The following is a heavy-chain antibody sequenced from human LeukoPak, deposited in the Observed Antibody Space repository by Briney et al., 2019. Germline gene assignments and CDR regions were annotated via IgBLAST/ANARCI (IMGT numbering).Heavy chain of an antibody. CDR1: GGSISSYY. CDR2: IYYSENT. D-gene: IGHD3-16*02. Sequence: SETLSLTCTVSGGSISSYYWSWIRQPPGKGLEWIGYIYYSENTNYNPSLKSRVTISVDTSKNQFSLKLTSVTAADTAVYYCARSLPGSYRYRWFDPWGQGTLVTVSS. J-gene: IGHJ5*02. CDR3: ARSLPGSYRYRWFDP. V-gene: IGHV4-59*01.